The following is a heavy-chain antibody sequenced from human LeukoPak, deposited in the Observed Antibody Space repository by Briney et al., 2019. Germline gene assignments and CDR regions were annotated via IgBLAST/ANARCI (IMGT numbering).Heavy chain of an antibody. CDR2: IFYSGYT. J-gene: IGHJ4*02. D-gene: IGHD3-10*01. CDR1: GASLSGHY. V-gene: IGHV4-59*11. CDR3: ARGASFYPH. Sequence: PSETLSLTCTVSGASLSGHYWTWIRQSPGKGLEWIGYIFYSGYTNFNPSLKSRVTISLDTSKNQFSLNLTSVTGADTAVYFCARGASFYPHWGQGALVNVSS.